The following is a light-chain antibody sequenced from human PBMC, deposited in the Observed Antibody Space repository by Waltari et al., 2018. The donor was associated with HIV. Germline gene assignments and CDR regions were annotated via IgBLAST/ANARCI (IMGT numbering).Light chain of an antibody. J-gene: IGLJ3*02. V-gene: IGLV1-47*01. CDR1: NSNIGSNS. CDR2: RVN. Sequence: QSVLTQPHSASGTPGQRVTISCSGSNSNIGSNSVYWYQQFPGTAPKLLVYRVNQRPSGVPDPFSGFKSGTSASLAFSGPRFADEAVYYCAAWYHSRSARVFGGWTKMTVL. CDR3: AAWYHSRSARV.